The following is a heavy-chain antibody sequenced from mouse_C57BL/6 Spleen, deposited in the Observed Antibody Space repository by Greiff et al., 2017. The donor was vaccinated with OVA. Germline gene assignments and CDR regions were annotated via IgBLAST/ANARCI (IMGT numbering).Heavy chain of an antibody. CDR3: ARSEYYGLWYFDV. D-gene: IGHD1-1*01. Sequence: VQLQQSGAELVRPGSSVKMSCKTSGYTFTSYGINWVKQRPGQGLEWIGYIYIGTGYTEYNEKFKGKATLTSDTSSSTAYMQLNSLTSEDSAIYFCARSEYYGLWYFDVWGTGTTVTVSS. J-gene: IGHJ1*03. CDR2: IYIGTGYT. CDR1: GYTFTSYG. V-gene: IGHV1-58*01.